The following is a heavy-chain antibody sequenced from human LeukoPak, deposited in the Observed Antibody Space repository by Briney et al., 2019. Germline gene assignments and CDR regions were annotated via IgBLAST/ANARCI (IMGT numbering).Heavy chain of an antibody. CDR3: ARQALWFFDH. D-gene: IGHD2-21*01. V-gene: IGHV4-39*01. Sequence: SETLSLTCTVSGGSISSNSNYWAWIRQPPGRGLEWIGSISYGGSTYYSPSLESRVTISVDTSKNQFSLRLSSVTAADTAVYYCARQALWFFDHWGQGTLVTVSS. J-gene: IGHJ4*02. CDR2: ISYGGST. CDR1: GGSISSNSNY.